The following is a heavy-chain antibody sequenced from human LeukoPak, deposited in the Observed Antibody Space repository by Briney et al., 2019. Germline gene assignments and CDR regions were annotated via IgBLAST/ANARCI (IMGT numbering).Heavy chain of an antibody. V-gene: IGHV3-33*01. CDR2: IWYDGSNK. Sequence: GRSLRLSCAASGFTFSSYGMHWVRQAPGKGLEWVAVIWYDGSNKYYADSVKGRFTISRDNSKNTLCLQMNSLRAEDTAVYYCARDLRGVFRFLSFLDYWGQGTLVTVSS. J-gene: IGHJ4*02. D-gene: IGHD3-16*01. CDR1: GFTFSSYG. CDR3: ARDLRGVFRFLSFLDY.